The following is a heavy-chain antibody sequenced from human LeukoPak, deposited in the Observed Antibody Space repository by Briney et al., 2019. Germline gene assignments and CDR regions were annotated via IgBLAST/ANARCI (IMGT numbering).Heavy chain of an antibody. J-gene: IGHJ4*02. D-gene: IGHD3-16*02. Sequence: GTSLRLSCVVPELDFKTHAMHWVRQAPGKGLEWVAGLSFDASGRNYADSVKGRFTISRDNSKNTLYLQMHSLSPEDTAVYFCARDLQDISSFYFDYWGQGSLVTVSS. V-gene: IGHV3-30*04. CDR2: LSFDASGR. CDR1: ELDFKTHA. CDR3: ARDLQDISSFYFDY.